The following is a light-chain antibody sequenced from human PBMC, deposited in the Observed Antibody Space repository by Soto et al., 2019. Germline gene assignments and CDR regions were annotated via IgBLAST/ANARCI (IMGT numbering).Light chain of an antibody. J-gene: IGKJ2*01. Sequence: EIVLTQSPGTLSLSPGERATLSCRASQSVSSSYLAWYQHKPGQAPRLLIYGASSRATGIPDRFSGSGSGTDFTLTISRLEPEDCAVYYCQQYSSSPHTFGQGTKLEIK. CDR1: QSVSSSY. CDR2: GAS. CDR3: QQYSSSPHT. V-gene: IGKV3-20*01.